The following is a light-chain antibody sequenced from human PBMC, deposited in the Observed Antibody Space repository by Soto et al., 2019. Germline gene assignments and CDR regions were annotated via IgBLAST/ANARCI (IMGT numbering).Light chain of an antibody. CDR1: QSVGAN. V-gene: IGKV3-15*01. CDR3: QQYTYWPRT. J-gene: IGKJ1*01. CDR2: GAS. Sequence: EIVMTQSPATLSVSPGERATLSCRASQSVGANLAWYQQKPGQAPRLLIYGASTRAAGISPRFSGGGSGTEFTLNISSLQSEDFGVYYCQQYTYWPRTFGQGTKVGIK.